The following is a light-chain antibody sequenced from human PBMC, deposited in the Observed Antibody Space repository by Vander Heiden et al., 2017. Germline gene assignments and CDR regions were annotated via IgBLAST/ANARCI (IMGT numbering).Light chain of an antibody. V-gene: IGKV1-33*01. CDR1: QDISNY. CDR3: QQYDNLPTWT. J-gene: IGKJ1*01. Sequence: DIQMTPSPSSLSASVGDRVTITCQASQDISNYLNWYQQKPGKAPKLLIYDASNLETGGPSRFSGSGSGTDFTFTISSLQPEDIATYYCQQYDNLPTWTFGQGTKVEIK. CDR2: DAS.